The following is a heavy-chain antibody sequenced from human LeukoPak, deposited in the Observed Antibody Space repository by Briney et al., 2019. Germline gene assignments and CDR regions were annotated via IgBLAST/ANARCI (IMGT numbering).Heavy chain of an antibody. V-gene: IGHV3-23*01. D-gene: IGHD1-26*01. CDR2: ISTTGAST. J-gene: IGHJ3*01. Sequence: GESLRLSCAASGFTFSSYAMAWVRQAPGKGLEWVSGISTTGASTYYPDSVKGRFPISRDNSKNTLYLQMNSLRDEDAAVYYCAKCEGESYWGAFAFWGQGTVVTVSS. CDR3: AKCEGESYWGAFAF. CDR1: GFTFSSYA.